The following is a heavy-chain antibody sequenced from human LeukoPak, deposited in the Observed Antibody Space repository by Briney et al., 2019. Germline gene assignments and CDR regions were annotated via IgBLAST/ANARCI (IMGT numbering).Heavy chain of an antibody. V-gene: IGHV4-31*03. Sequence: SETLSLTCTVSGGSISSGGYYWSWIRQHPGKGLEWIWYIYYSGSTYYNPSLKSRVTISVDTSKNQFSLKLSSVTAADTAVYYCARDPLGAYGSGTWGQGILVTVSS. CDR2: IYYSGST. CDR1: GGSISSGGYY. J-gene: IGHJ4*02. CDR3: ARDPLGAYGSGT. D-gene: IGHD3-10*01.